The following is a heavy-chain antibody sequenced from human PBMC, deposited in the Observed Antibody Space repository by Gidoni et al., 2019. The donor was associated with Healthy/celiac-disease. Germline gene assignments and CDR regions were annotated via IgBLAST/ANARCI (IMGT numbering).Heavy chain of an antibody. V-gene: IGHV3-9*01. J-gene: IGHJ4*02. Sequence: EVQLVESGGGLVQPGSSLRLSCAASGFTFDDSAMHWVRQAPGKGLEWVSGISWNSGSIGYADSVKGRFTISRDNAKNSLYLQMNSLRAEDTALYYCAKDAEAYCGGDCYSPFDYWGQGTLVTVSS. D-gene: IGHD2-21*02. CDR2: ISWNSGSI. CDR1: GFTFDDSA. CDR3: AKDAEAYCGGDCYSPFDY.